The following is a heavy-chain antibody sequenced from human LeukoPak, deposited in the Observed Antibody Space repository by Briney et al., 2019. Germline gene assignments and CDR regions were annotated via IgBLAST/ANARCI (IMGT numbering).Heavy chain of an antibody. V-gene: IGHV3-23*01. D-gene: IGHD2-2*01. CDR3: ASPAIVVVPAAMERFDY. CDR1: GFTFSSYA. CDR2: ISGSGGST. J-gene: IGHJ4*02. Sequence: PGGSLRLSCAASGFTFSSYAMGWVRQAPGEGLEWVSAISGSGGSTYYADSVKGRFTISRDNSKNTLYLQMNSLRAEDTAVYYCASPAIVVVPAAMERFDYWGQGTLVTVSS.